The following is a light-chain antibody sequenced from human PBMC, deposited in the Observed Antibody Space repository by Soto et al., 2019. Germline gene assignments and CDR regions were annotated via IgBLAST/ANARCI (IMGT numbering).Light chain of an antibody. CDR3: ATWDNSLSEVV. Sequence: QSVLTQPPSVSAAAGQKVTISCSGSNSNIGSKFVSWYQQFPGTAPKLLIFNSDKRPSGIPDRFSGSKSGTSATLGITGLQAGDEADYYCATWDNSLSEVVFGGGTKLTVL. CDR2: NSD. V-gene: IGLV1-51*01. CDR1: NSNIGSKF. J-gene: IGLJ2*01.